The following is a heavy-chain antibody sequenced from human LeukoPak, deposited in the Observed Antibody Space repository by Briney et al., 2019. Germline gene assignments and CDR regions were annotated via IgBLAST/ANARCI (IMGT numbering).Heavy chain of an antibody. CDR3: ARGNRYCSSTSCLLFDY. J-gene: IGHJ4*02. CDR2: INPNNGGT. CDR1: GYTFTGYY. V-gene: IGHV1-2*02. D-gene: IGHD2-2*01. Sequence: RASVKVSCKASGYTFTGYYMHWVRQAPGQGLEWMGWINPNNGGTNYPQKFQGRVTMTRDTSISTAYMELSRLRSDDTAVYYCARGNRYCSSTSCLLFDYWGQGTLVTVSS.